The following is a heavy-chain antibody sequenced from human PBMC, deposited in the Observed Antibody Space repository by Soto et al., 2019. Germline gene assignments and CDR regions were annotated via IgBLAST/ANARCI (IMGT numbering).Heavy chain of an antibody. Sequence: QVQLVQSGAEVKKPGASVKVSCKASGYTFTSYGISWVRQAPGQGLEWMGWISAYNGNTNYAQKHQGRVTTTTDTSTSTAYMELRSRRSDATAVYYCARDLGAYGMDVWGQGTTVTVSS. J-gene: IGHJ6*02. CDR2: ISAYNGNT. V-gene: IGHV1-18*01. CDR1: GYTFTSYG. CDR3: ARDLGAYGMDV.